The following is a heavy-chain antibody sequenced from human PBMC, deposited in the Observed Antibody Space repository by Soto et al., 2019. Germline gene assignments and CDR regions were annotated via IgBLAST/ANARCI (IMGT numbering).Heavy chain of an antibody. CDR2: INHSGST. J-gene: IGHJ4*02. Sequence: PSETLSLTCAVYGGSFSGYYWSWIRQPPGKGLEWIGEINHSGSTNYNPSLKSRVTISVDTSKNQFSLKLSSVTAADTAAYYCARGPLAVVAATRFDYWGQGTLVTVSS. CDR1: GGSFSGYY. D-gene: IGHD2-15*01. CDR3: ARGPLAVVAATRFDY. V-gene: IGHV4-34*01.